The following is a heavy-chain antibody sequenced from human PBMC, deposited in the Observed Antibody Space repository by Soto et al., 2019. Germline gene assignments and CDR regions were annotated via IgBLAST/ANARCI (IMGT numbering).Heavy chain of an antibody. CDR2: INPNSGGT. CDR1: GYTFTGYY. Sequence: ASVKVFCKASGYTFTGYYMHWVRQAPGQGLEWMGWINPNSGGTNYAQKFQGWVTMTRDTSISTAYMELSRLRSDDTAVYYCARVPGYSSSWPDAFDIWGQGTMVTVSS. V-gene: IGHV1-2*04. J-gene: IGHJ3*02. D-gene: IGHD6-13*01. CDR3: ARVPGYSSSWPDAFDI.